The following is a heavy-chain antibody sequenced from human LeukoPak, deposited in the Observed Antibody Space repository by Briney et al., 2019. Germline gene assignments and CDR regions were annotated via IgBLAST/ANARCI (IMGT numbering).Heavy chain of an antibody. CDR2: INPNSGGT. D-gene: IGHD6-13*01. V-gene: IGHV1-2*02. CDR3: ARPYSAVIYYFDY. CDR1: GYTFTGYY. Sequence: ASVKVSCKASGYTFTGYYMHWVRQAPGQGLEWMGWINPNSGGTNYAQKFQGRVTMTRDTSTSTAYMELSRLRSDDTAVYYCARPYSAVIYYFDYWGQGTLVTVSS. J-gene: IGHJ4*02.